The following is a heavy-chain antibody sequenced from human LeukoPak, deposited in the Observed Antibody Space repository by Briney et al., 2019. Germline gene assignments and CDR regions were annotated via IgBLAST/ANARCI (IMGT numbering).Heavy chain of an antibody. CDR3: ARVRGYSYGELDY. Sequence: SQTLSLTCTVSGGSLSSGGYYWTWIRQHPGKGLEWIGHISYSGSTYYNPSLNSRVTISGGKSKSKFSLKLSSVTAADTAVYYCARVRGYSYGELDYWGQGTLVTVSS. V-gene: IGHV4-31*03. CDR2: ISYSGST. J-gene: IGHJ4*02. D-gene: IGHD5-18*01. CDR1: GGSLSSGGYY.